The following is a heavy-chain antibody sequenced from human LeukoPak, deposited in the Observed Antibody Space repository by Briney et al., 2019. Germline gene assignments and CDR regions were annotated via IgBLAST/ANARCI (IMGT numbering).Heavy chain of an antibody. V-gene: IGHV4-34*01. D-gene: IGHD3-3*01. CDR3: ARGRGSDFWSASNI. J-gene: IGHJ4*02. Sequence: SETLSLTCAVYGGSFSGYYWVWIRQPPGKGLEWIGTIYHSGSTYHNPSLKSRVTISVDTSKNQFSLKLTSVTAADTAVYYCARGRGSDFWSASNIWGQGTLVTVSS. CDR2: IYHSGST. CDR1: GGSFSGYY.